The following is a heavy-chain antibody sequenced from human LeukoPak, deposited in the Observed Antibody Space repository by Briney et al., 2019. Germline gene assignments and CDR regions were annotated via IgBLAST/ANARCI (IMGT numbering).Heavy chain of an antibody. J-gene: IGHJ5*02. V-gene: IGHV1-69*04. CDR1: GGTFSSYA. CDR2: IIPILGIA. CDR3: ARDQVPSIAARPWNNWFDP. D-gene: IGHD6-6*01. Sequence: SVKVSCKASGGTFSSYAISWVRQAPGQGLEWMGRIIPILGIADYAQKFQGRVTITADKSTTTAYMELSSLSSEDTAVYYCARDQVPSIAARPWNNWFDPWGQGTLVTVSS.